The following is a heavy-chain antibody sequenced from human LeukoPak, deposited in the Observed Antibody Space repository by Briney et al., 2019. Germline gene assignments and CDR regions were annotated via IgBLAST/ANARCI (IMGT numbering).Heavy chain of an antibody. V-gene: IGHV4-34*01. D-gene: IGHD3-10*01. Sequence: SETLSLTCAVYGGSFSGYYWSWIRQPPGKGLEWIGEINHSGSTNYNPSLKSRVTISVGTSKNQFSLKLSSVTAADTAVYYCARVSRFGGWFDPWGQGTLVTVSS. J-gene: IGHJ5*02. CDR3: ARVSRFGGWFDP. CDR1: GGSFSGYY. CDR2: INHSGST.